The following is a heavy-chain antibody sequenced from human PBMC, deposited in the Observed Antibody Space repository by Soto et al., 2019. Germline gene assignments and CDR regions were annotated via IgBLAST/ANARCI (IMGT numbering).Heavy chain of an antibody. V-gene: IGHV4-31*03. CDR3: ARDGEGLVVPAAGGMDV. CDR2: IYYSGST. CDR1: GGSISSGGYY. Sequence: QVQLQESGPGLVKPSQTLSLTCTVSGGSISSGGYYWSWIRQHPGKGLEWIGYIYYSGSTYYNPALISRVTISVNTSKNQFCLKLSAVTAADTAVYYCARDGEGLVVPAAGGMDVWGQGTTVTVSS. D-gene: IGHD2-2*01. J-gene: IGHJ6*02.